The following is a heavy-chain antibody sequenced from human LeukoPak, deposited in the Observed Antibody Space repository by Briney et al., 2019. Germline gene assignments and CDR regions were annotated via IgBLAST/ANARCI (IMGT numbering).Heavy chain of an antibody. V-gene: IGHV3-33*01. J-gene: IGHJ6*02. D-gene: IGHD3-16*01. CDR3: AILGGGPLTYYYYGMDV. Sequence: GGSLRLSCAASGFTFSSYGMLWVRQAPGKGLEWLAVIWYDGSNKHYADSVKGRFTISRDNSKNTLYLQMNSLRAEDTAAYYCAILGGGPLTYYYYGMDVWGQGTTVTVSS. CDR2: IWYDGSNK. CDR1: GFTFSSYG.